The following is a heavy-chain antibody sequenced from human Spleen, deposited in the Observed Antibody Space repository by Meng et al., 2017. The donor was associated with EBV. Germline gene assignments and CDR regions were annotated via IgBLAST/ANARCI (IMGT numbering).Heavy chain of an antibody. Sequence: GRLVQSGAEVKKPMSSVKVSCKASGDTLKNYAIGWVRQAPGQGLEWMGGIIPFFGTANYAQKFQGRITITADKSTSTVYMELSSLRSDDTAVYYCARVRRSRAVPENIDYWGQGTLVTVSS. CDR1: GDTLKNYA. D-gene: IGHD1-14*01. V-gene: IGHV1-69*06. J-gene: IGHJ4*02. CDR2: IIPFFGTA. CDR3: ARVRRSRAVPENIDY.